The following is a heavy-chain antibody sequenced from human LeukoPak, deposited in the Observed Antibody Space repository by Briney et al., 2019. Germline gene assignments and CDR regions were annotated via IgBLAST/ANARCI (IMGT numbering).Heavy chain of an antibody. CDR1: GFTFSNAW. V-gene: IGHV3-15*01. J-gene: IGHJ3*02. D-gene: IGHD4-17*01. CDR2: IKSKTDGGTT. Sequence: GGSLRLSCAAPGFTFSNAWMSWVRQAPGKGLEWVGRIKSKTDGGTTDYAAPVKGRFTISRDDSKNTLYLQMNSLKTEDTAVYYCTTDSWALYTVKDAFDIWGQGTMVTVSS. CDR3: TTDSWALYTVKDAFDI.